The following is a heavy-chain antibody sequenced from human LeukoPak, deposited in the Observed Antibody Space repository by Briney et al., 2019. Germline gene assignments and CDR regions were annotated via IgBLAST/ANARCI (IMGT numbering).Heavy chain of an antibody. CDR3: AKGFRYFDWLLQE. J-gene: IGHJ4*02. Sequence: GGSLRLSCAASGFTFSNYGMHWVRQAPGKGLEWVAVIWYDGSNKNYADSVKGRFTISRDNSKNTLYLQMNSLRAEDTAMYYCAKGFRYFDWLLQEWGQGTLVTVSS. V-gene: IGHV3-33*06. CDR2: IWYDGSNK. D-gene: IGHD3-9*01. CDR1: GFTFSNYG.